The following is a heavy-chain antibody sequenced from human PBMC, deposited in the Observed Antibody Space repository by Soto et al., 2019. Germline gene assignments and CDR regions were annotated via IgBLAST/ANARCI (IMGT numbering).Heavy chain of an antibody. J-gene: IGHJ3*02. V-gene: IGHV3-23*01. Sequence: PGGSLRLSCAASVFTFSSFAMSWVRQAPGKGLEWVSGIRGSGDSTNYADSVKGRFTISRDNSKNTLYLQMNSLRAEDTAVYYCARQCSSTSCYGYAFDIWGQGTMVTVSS. CDR3: ARQCSSTSCYGYAFDI. D-gene: IGHD2-2*01. CDR2: IRGSGDST. CDR1: VFTFSSFA.